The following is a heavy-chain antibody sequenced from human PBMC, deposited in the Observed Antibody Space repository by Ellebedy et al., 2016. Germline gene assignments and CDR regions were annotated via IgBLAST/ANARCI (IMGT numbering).Heavy chain of an antibody. J-gene: IGHJ6*02. CDR1: GFTFSTHN. CDR2: ISSSSSNK. V-gene: IGHV3-21*01. Sequence: GESLKISCAASGFTFSTHNMNWVRQAPGKGLKWVSSISSSSSNKYYADSVKGRFTISRDNAKNSLYLQMNSLRAEDTAVYYCAREQITIFRDDYYYGMDVWGQGTTVTVSS. CDR3: AREQITIFRDDYYYGMDV. D-gene: IGHD3-9*01.